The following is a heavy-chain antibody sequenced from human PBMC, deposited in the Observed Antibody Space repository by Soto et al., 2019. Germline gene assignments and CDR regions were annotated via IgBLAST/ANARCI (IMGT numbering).Heavy chain of an antibody. CDR1: GFTFSSYS. D-gene: IGHD3-3*01. V-gene: IGHV3-21*01. Sequence: GGSLRLSCAASGFTFSSYSMNWVRQAPGKGLEWVSSISSSSSYIYYADSVKGRFTISRDNAKNSLYLQMNSLRAEDTAVYYCARETPEYYDFWSGYYSNDAFDIWGQGTMVTVSS. CDR2: ISSSSSYI. CDR3: ARETPEYYDFWSGYYSNDAFDI. J-gene: IGHJ3*02.